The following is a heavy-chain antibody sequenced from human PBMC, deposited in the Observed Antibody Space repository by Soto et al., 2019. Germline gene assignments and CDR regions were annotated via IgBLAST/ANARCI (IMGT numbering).Heavy chain of an antibody. CDR1: GGSISSYY. CDR3: ARDPGYSGYDYGYGYFDL. J-gene: IGHJ2*01. V-gene: IGHV4-59*01. CDR2: IYYSGCT. D-gene: IGHD5-12*01. Sequence: QVQLQESGPGLVKPSETLSLTCTVSGGSISSYYWSWIRQPPGKGLEWIGYIYYSGCTNYNPSLKSRVDISVDTSKNQFSLELSSVTAADTAVYYCARDPGYSGYDYGYGYFDLWGRGTLVTVSS.